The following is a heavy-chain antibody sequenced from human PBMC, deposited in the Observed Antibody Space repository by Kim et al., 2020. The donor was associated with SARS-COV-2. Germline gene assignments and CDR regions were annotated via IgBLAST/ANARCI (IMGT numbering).Heavy chain of an antibody. J-gene: IGHJ3*02. CDR3: ARDFSGSSVAPFDI. V-gene: IGHV4-59*01. Sequence: NPARRSRVTIAVDTSKNQFSLRLSSVTAADTAVYYCARDFSGSSVAPFDIWGQGTMVTVSS. D-gene: IGHD2-15*01.